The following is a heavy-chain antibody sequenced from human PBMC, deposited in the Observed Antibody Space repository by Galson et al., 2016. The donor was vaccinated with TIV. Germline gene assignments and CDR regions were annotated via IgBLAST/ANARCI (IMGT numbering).Heavy chain of an antibody. CDR1: GYTFTTYA. CDR2: ISAGNGDT. J-gene: IGHJ4*02. V-gene: IGHV1-3*01. CDR3: ARGATSDWPFDY. D-gene: IGHD6-19*01. Sequence: SVKVSCKASGYTFTTYAIHWVRQAPGHGLEWIGWISAGNGDTKYSQKFQGRVTISRDTSASTAYMELSSLTSEDTAMYYCARGATSDWPFDYWGQATLVTVSS.